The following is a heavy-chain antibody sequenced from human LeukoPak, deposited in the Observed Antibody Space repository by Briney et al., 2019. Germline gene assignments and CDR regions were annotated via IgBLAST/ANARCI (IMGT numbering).Heavy chain of an antibody. CDR2: INSDGSST. J-gene: IGHJ3*02. CDR1: GFTFSNYW. D-gene: IGHD4-23*01. CDR3: ARGITVTNSDAFDI. Sequence: PGGSLRLSCAASGFTFSNYWMHWVRQAPGKGLVWVSRINSDGSSTSYADSVKGRFTISRDNAKNTLYLQMNSLRAEDTAVYYCARGITVTNSDAFDIWGQGTMVTVSS. V-gene: IGHV3-74*01.